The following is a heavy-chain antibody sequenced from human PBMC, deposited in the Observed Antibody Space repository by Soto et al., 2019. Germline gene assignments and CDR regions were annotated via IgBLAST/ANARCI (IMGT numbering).Heavy chain of an antibody. CDR2: IYYSGST. CDR3: ARSSYYYDSSGYPQYKYYYYYYGMDV. CDR1: GGSISSYY. V-gene: IGHV4-59*01. D-gene: IGHD3-22*01. J-gene: IGHJ6*02. Sequence: PSETLSLTCTVSGGSISSYYWSWIRQPPGKGLEWIGYIYYSGSTNYNPSLKSRVTISVGTSKNQFSLKLSSVTAADTAVYYCARSSYYYDSSGYPQYKYYYYYYGMDVWGQGTTVTVSS.